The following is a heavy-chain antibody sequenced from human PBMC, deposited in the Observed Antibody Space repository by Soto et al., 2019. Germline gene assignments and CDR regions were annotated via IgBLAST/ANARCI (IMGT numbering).Heavy chain of an antibody. D-gene: IGHD3-10*02. J-gene: IGHJ4*02. Sequence: EVQLVESGGGLIQPGGSLRLSCAASGFTFSGYWMHWVRQAPGKGLEWVSRITSDGSGTAYADSVKGRFSISSDNAKNAVYLQMDSLRVEDTAVYYCGRNAIFVRGGRDEDWGQGTPVTVSS. V-gene: IGHV3-74*03. CDR1: GFTFSGYW. CDR3: GRNAIFVRGGRDED. CDR2: ITSDGSGT.